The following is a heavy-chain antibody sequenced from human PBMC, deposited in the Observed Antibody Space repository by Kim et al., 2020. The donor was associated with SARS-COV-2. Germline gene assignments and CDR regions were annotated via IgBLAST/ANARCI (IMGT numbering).Heavy chain of an antibody. V-gene: IGHV3-66*02. CDR2: IYSGGST. Sequence: GGSLRLSCAASGFTVSSNYMSWVRQAPGKGLEWVSVIYSGGSTYYADSVKGRFTISRDNSKNTLYLQMNSLRAEDTAVYYCASPYCSGGSCYYWGHYGMDVWGQGTTVTVSS. CDR1: GFTVSSNY. CDR3: ASPYCSGGSCYYWGHYGMDV. J-gene: IGHJ6*02. D-gene: IGHD2-15*01.